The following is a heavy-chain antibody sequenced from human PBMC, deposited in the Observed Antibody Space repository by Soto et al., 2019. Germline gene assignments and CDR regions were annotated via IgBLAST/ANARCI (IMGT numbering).Heavy chain of an antibody. CDR1: GYTFFTYD. D-gene: IGHD5-12*01. V-gene: IGHV1-18*01. Sequence: QVHLVQSGVEVKTPGASVKVSCQASGYTFFTYDISWVRQAPGQGLEWMGWISTYSGDTKNAQKFHGRVTITTAPPTTTAYLELRSLRSDDTYVYYCARHHGPTTSENWFDPWGQGTLVTVSS. CDR2: ISTYSGDT. J-gene: IGHJ5*02. CDR3: ARHHGPTTSENWFDP.